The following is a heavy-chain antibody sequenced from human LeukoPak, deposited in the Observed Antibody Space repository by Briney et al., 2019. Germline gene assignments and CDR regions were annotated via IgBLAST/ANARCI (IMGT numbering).Heavy chain of an antibody. J-gene: IGHJ5*02. CDR1: GASISSYY. CDR2: IYYSGST. D-gene: IGHD3-22*01. V-gene: IGHV4-59*01. Sequence: PSELLSLTCTVSGASISSYYWSWIRQPPGKGLEWIGYIYYSGSTNYNPSLKSRVTISVDTSKNQFSLRLSSVTAADTAVYYCARHRYYYDSSGYYYQPWGQGTLVTVSS. CDR3: ARHRYYYDSSGYYYQP.